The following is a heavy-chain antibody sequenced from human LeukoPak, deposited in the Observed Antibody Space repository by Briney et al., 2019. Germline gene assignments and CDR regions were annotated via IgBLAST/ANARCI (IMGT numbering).Heavy chain of an antibody. CDR1: GSTFDNYA. Sequence: GGCMRLSCAASGSTFDNYAMPWVRQAPGKGLEWVSGISWNSGSIGYADSVKGRFTISRDNAKNSLYLQMNSLRAEDTAVYYCAKSGHKGPVDTAMINWGQGTLVTVSS. V-gene: IGHV3-9*01. J-gene: IGHJ4*02. D-gene: IGHD5-18*01. CDR3: AKSGHKGPVDTAMIN. CDR2: ISWNSGSI.